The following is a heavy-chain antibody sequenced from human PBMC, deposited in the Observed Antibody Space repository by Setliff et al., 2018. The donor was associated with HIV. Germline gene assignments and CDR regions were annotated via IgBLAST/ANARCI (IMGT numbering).Heavy chain of an antibody. CDR3: ARPVAVAGSRHFDY. Sequence: RESLKISCKGSGYSFTSNWIGWVRQMPGKGLEWMGIIYPSDSDTKYSPSFQGQVTFSVDKSINTAYLQWRSLKASDTAMYYCARPVAVAGSRHFDYWGQGTLVTVSS. D-gene: IGHD6-19*01. J-gene: IGHJ4*02. CDR2: IYPSDSDT. CDR1: GYSFTSNW. V-gene: IGHV5-51*01.